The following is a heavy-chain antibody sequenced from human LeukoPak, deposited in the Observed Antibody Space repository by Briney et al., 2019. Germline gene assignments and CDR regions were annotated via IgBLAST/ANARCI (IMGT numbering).Heavy chain of an antibody. CDR1: GFTFSSYS. CDR2: IGSDGITT. J-gene: IGHJ3*02. Sequence: GGSLRLSCAASGFTFSSYSMHWVRQAPGKGLAWVSFIGSDGITTTYADSVKGRFTISRDNAKNSLYLQMNSLRAEDTAVYYCAVAYYYGSGDAFDIWGQGTKVTVSS. V-gene: IGHV3-74*01. CDR3: AVAYYYGSGDAFDI. D-gene: IGHD3-10*01.